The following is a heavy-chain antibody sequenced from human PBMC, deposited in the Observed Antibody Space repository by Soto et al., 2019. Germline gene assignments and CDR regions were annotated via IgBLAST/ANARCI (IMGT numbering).Heavy chain of an antibody. J-gene: IGHJ6*01. V-gene: IGHV3-53*01. CDR1: GFTVSSNY. D-gene: IGHD6-13*01. Sequence: GGSLRLSCAASGFTVSSNYMSWVPQAPGKGLEWVSVIYSGGSTYYADSVKGRFTISRDNSKNTLYLQMNSLRAEDTAVYYCARVHPYSSSWYNYYYGMDVWVQGTTV. CDR3: ARVHPYSSSWYNYYYGMDV. CDR2: IYSGGST.